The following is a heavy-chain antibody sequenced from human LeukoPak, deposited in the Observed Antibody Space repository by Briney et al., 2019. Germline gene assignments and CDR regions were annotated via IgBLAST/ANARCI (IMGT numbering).Heavy chain of an antibody. J-gene: IGHJ5*02. CDR2: INHGGST. CDR1: GGSFSGYY. CDR3: ARGLNWTYSFKQQERKFVP. D-gene: IGHD1-7*01. V-gene: IGHV4-34*01. Sequence: PSETLSLTCAAYGGSFSGYYWSWIRQPPGKGLEWIWEINHGGSTNYNPSLKSRVTISVDTSKNQFSLKLSSVSAADTAVYYCARGLNWTYSFKQQERKFVPWGEGTLVTVSS.